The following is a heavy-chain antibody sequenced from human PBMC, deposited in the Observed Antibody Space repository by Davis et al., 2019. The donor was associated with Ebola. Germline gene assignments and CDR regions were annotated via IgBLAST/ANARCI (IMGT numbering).Heavy chain of an antibody. CDR1: GFTFSSYA. V-gene: IGHV3-30-3*01. CDR3: ARGGGRYCSSTSCQGWFDP. Sequence: GESLKISCAASGFTFSSYAMHWVRQAPGKGLEWVAVISYDGSNKYYADSVKGRFTISRDNSKNTLYLQMNSLRAEDTAVYYCARGGGRYCSSTSCQGWFDPWGQGTLVTVSS. J-gene: IGHJ5*02. D-gene: IGHD2-2*01. CDR2: ISYDGSNK.